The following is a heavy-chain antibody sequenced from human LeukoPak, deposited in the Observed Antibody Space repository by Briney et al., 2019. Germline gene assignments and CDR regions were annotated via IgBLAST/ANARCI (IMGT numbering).Heavy chain of an antibody. Sequence: ASVTVSCMASGYTFTGYYMHWVRQAPGQGLEWMGWINPNSGGTNYAQKFQGRVTMTRDTSISTAYMELSRLRSDDTAVYYCAREIKRRAARGGDIVVVPAAPLNWFDPWGQGTLVTVSS. V-gene: IGHV1-2*02. J-gene: IGHJ5*02. CDR2: INPNSGGT. D-gene: IGHD2-2*01. CDR3: AREIKRRAARGGDIVVVPAAPLNWFDP. CDR1: GYTFTGYY.